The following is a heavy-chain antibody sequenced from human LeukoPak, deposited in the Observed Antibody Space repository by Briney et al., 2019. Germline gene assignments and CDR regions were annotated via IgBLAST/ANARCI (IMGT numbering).Heavy chain of an antibody. V-gene: IGHV1-46*01. J-gene: IGHJ4*02. CDR3: AREGATDY. Sequence: ASVKVSCKTSGYTFTSYYMHWVRQAPGQGLEWMGIINPSGGSTNYAQKFQGRVTITADESTSTAYMELSSLRSEDTAVYYCAREGATDYWGQGTLVTVSS. CDR1: GYTFTSYY. CDR2: INPSGGST. D-gene: IGHD1-26*01.